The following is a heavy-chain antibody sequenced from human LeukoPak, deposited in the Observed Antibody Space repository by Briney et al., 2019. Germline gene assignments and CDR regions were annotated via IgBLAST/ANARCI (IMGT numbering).Heavy chain of an antibody. CDR1: GGSISSGGYY. CDR3: ARGQAGATTLFDY. CDR2: IYYSGST. Sequence: SETLSLTCTVSGGSISSGGYYWSWIRQHPGKGLEWIGYIYYSGSTYYNPSLKSRVTISVDTSKNQFSLKLSSVTAADTAVYYCARGQAGATTLFDYWGQGTLVTVSS. J-gene: IGHJ4*02. V-gene: IGHV4-31*03. D-gene: IGHD1-26*01.